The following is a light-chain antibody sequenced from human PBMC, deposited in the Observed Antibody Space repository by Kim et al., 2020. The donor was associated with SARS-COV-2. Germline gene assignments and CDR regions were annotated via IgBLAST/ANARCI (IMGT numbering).Light chain of an antibody. Sequence: PGERATLSCRASQSVSSIFLAWYQQKPGQAPGLLIYGASIRATGIPDRFSGSGSGTDFTLTISRLEPEDFAVYYCQQYGSSPPWTFGQGTKVEIK. CDR2: GAS. J-gene: IGKJ1*01. CDR3: QQYGSSPPWT. CDR1: QSVSSIF. V-gene: IGKV3-20*01.